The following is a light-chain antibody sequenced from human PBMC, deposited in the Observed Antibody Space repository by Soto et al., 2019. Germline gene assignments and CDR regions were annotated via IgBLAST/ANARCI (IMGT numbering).Light chain of an antibody. CDR1: QSISSY. V-gene: IGKV3-20*01. CDR3: QQSGSSPGT. J-gene: IGKJ2*01. CDR2: GAS. Sequence: EIVLTQSPGTLSLSPGERATLSCRASQSISSYLAWYQQKAGQAPRLLIYGASSRATGIPDRFSGSGSGTDFSLTITRLEPADFAVYYCQQSGSSPGTFGQGTKLEIK.